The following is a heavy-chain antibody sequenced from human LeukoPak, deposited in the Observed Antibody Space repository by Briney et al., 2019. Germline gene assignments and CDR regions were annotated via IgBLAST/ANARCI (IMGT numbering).Heavy chain of an antibody. CDR2: ISGSGGST. CDR1: GFTFSSYA. CDR3: AKVLYYYDSSAYWGGFDY. V-gene: IGHV3-23*01. D-gene: IGHD3-22*01. J-gene: IGHJ4*02. Sequence: GGSLRLSCAASGFTFSSYAMSWVRQAPGKELEWVSAISGSGGSTYYADSVKGRFTISRDKSKNTLYLQMNSLRAEDTAVYYCAKVLYYYDSSAYWGGFDYWGQGTLVTVSS.